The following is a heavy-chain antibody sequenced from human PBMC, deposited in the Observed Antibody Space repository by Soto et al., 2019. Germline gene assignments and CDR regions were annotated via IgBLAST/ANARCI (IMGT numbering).Heavy chain of an antibody. J-gene: IGHJ3*02. Sequence: EVQLVESGGGLVKPGGSLRLSCAASGFTFSSYSMNWVRQAPGKGLEWVSSISSSSSYIYYADSVKGRFTISRDNAKKSLYLQMKRLGAEDTGVYYRASDGNCWCGSCYAFDIWGQGTMVTVSS. CDR1: GFTFSSYS. CDR3: ASDGNCWCGSCYAFDI. D-gene: IGHD2-15*01. CDR2: ISSSSSYI. V-gene: IGHV3-21*01.